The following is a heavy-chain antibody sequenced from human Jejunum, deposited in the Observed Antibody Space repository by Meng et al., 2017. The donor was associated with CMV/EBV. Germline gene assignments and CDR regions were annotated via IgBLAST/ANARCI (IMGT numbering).Heavy chain of an antibody. CDR3: ARESVYDGWFFDL. Sequence: SWVRPAPGKGLEGVSAITSGGSFIYYADSVRGRYTVSRDNAKNSLELHMNNLRAEDTAVYYCARESVYDGWFFDLWGRGTLVTVSS. J-gene: IGHJ2*01. D-gene: IGHD2/OR15-2a*01. V-gene: IGHV3-21*01. CDR2: ITSGGSFI.